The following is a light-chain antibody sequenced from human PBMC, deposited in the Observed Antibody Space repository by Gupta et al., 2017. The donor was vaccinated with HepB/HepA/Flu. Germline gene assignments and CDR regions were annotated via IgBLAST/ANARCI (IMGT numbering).Light chain of an antibody. V-gene: IGKV3-20*01. CDR3: QQYGSSPYT. CDR1: QSVSSSY. Sequence: EIVLTQSPATLSLSPGERATLSCRASQSVSSSYLAWYQQKPGQAPRLLIYGASSRATGIPDRFSGSGSGTDFTLTISRLEPEDFAVYYCQQYGSSPYTFGQGTQVEIK. CDR2: GAS. J-gene: IGKJ1*01.